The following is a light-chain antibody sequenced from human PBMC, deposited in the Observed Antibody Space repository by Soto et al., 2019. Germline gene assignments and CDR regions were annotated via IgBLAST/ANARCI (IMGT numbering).Light chain of an antibody. Sequence: DIQMTQSPSTLSASVGDTVTITCRASESISSWLAWYQEKPGKAPNLLIYDASSLESGVPSRFSGSGSGTEFTLTISSLEPEDFAVYYCQQRSNWPPITFGQGTRLEIK. CDR1: ESISSW. CDR2: DAS. V-gene: IGKV1-5*01. J-gene: IGKJ5*01. CDR3: QQRSNWPPIT.